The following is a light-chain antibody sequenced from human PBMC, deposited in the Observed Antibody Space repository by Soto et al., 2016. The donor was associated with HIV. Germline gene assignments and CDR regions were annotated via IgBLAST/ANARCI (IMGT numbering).Light chain of an antibody. CDR2: AAS. V-gene: IGKV1-27*01. CDR1: QGIANS. J-gene: IGKJ1*01. Sequence: DTQMTQSPSSLSASVGDRVTITCRASQGIANSLAWFQQKPGKVPKLLIYAASTLQSGVPSRFSGSGSGTEFTLTISSLQPDDFATYYCLHYNSYPWTFGQGTKVEIK. CDR3: LHYNSYPWT.